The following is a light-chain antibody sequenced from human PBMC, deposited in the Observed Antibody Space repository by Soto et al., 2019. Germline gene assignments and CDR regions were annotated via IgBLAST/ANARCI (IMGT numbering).Light chain of an antibody. CDR2: GAS. CDR3: QQYGSTPVT. V-gene: IGKV3-20*01. J-gene: IGKJ1*01. Sequence: EIVLTQSPGTLSLSPGERATLSCRASQSVNFYYLTWYQQKPGQAPRLLIYGASSRAPGIPDRFSGSGSGTDFTLTISRLEPEDFAVYYCQQYGSTPVTFGQGTKV. CDR1: QSVNFYY.